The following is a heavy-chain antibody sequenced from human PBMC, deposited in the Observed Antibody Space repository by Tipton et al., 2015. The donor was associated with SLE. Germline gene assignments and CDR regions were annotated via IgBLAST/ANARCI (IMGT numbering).Heavy chain of an antibody. V-gene: IGHV3-23*01. J-gene: IGHJ1*01. D-gene: IGHD6-13*01. CDR1: GFAFSSYA. CDR3: ARGGQQLLRAEYFQH. CDR2: ISGSGGST. Sequence: SLRLSCAASGFAFSSYAMSWVRQAPGKGLEWVSAISGSGGSTYYADSVKGRFTISRDNSKNTLYLQMNSLRAEDTAVYYCARGGQQLLRAEYFQHWGQGTLVTVSS.